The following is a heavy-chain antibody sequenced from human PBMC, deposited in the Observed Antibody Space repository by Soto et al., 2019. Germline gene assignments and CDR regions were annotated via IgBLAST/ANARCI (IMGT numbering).Heavy chain of an antibody. CDR3: AKADYAYNNYVAFDY. J-gene: IGHJ4*02. V-gene: IGHV3-23*01. D-gene: IGHD4-4*01. CDR1: GFTFSSCA. CDR2: ISGSGGNT. Sequence: GGSLRLSCAASGFTFSSCAMNWVRQAPGKGLEWVSTISGSGGNTYYADSVKGRFTISRDNSKNTLYLQMNSLRVEDTAVYYCAKADYAYNNYVAFDYWGQGTLVTVS.